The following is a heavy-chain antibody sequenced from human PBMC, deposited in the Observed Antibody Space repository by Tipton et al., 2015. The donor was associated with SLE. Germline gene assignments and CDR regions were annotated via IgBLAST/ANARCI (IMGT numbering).Heavy chain of an antibody. V-gene: IGHV4-34*01. J-gene: IGHJ3*02. CDR3: ARGPPVILWFGDSLGRAFDI. Sequence: TLSLTCAVFGGSFTGSYWSWIRQPPGKGLEWIGDINPSGRTNYNPSLKSRVTISIHTSMNQFSLKLNSVTAADTAVYFCARGPPVILWFGDSLGRAFDIWGQGTMLPVSS. D-gene: IGHD3-10*01. CDR2: INPSGRT. CDR1: GGSFTGSY.